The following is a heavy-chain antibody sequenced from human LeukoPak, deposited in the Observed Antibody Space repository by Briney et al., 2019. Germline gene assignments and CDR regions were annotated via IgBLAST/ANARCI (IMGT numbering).Heavy chain of an antibody. V-gene: IGHV4-59*01. J-gene: IGHJ4*02. CDR2: IYYSGST. CDR3: ARGAVVVTAIYFDY. D-gene: IGHD2-21*02. Sequence: SETLSLTCTVSGGSISSYYWSWIRQPPGKGLEWIGYIYYSGSTNYNPSLKSRVTISVDTSKNQFSLKLSSVTAADTAVYYCARGAVVVTAIYFDYWGQGTLVTVSS. CDR1: GGSISSYY.